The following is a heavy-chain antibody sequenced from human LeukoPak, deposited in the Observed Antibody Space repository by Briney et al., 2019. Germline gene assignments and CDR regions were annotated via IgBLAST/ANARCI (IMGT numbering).Heavy chain of an antibody. Sequence: PSETLSLTCTVSGGSISSYYWSWIRQPPGKGLEWIGYIYYSGSTNYNPSLKSRVTISVDTSKNQFSLKLSSVTAADTAVYYCAKREWEYNWLDPWGQGTLVTVSS. J-gene: IGHJ5*02. D-gene: IGHD1-26*01. CDR2: IYYSGST. CDR1: GGSISSYY. V-gene: IGHV4-59*01. CDR3: AKREWEYNWLDP.